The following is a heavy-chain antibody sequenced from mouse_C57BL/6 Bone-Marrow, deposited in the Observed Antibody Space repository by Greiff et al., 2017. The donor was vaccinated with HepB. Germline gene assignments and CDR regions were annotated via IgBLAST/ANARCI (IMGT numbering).Heavy chain of an antibody. CDR1: GYTFTDYY. CDR2: INPYNGGT. J-gene: IGHJ2*01. V-gene: IGHV1-19*01. CDR3: ARAFPY. Sequence: VQLKESGPVLVKPGASVKMSCKASGYTFTDYYMNWVKQSHGKSLEWIGVINPYNGGTSYNQKFKGKATLTVDKSSSTAYMGLNSLTSEDSAVYYCARAFPYWGQGTTLTVSS.